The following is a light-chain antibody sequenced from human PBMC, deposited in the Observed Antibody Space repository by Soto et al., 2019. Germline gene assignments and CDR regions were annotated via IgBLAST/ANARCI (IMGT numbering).Light chain of an antibody. CDR2: AAN. CDR3: QQSNRIPLT. Sequence: DIQMTQSPSSLSASVGDRVTIVCRASQSVGTYLNRYQQKPGKAPKLLTYAANRLPSGVPSRFTGRASGTEFTLTISSLQPEDFATYYGQQSNRIPLTFSQGPRLEIK. J-gene: IGKJ5*01. V-gene: IGKV1-39*01. CDR1: QSVGTY.